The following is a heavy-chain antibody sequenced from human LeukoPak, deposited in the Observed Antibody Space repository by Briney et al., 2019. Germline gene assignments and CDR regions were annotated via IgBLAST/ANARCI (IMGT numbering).Heavy chain of an antibody. D-gene: IGHD3-16*01. CDR3: AKSGGVRFDP. V-gene: IGHV3-30*04. CDR2: ISYDGSNK. CDR1: GFTFSSFA. J-gene: IGHJ5*02. Sequence: GGSLRLSCAASGFTFSSFAMHWVRQAPGKGLEWVAVISYDGSNKYYADSVKGRFTISRDNSKNTLYLQMNSLRGEDTAVYYCAKSGGVRFDPWGQGTLVTVSS.